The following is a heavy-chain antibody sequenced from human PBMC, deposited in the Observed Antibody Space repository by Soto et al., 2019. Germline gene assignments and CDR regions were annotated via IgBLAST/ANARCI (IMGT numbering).Heavy chain of an antibody. CDR2: ISVSGDYK. Sequence: QVQLVESGGGLVKPGGSLRLSCVGSGFNFSDHYMSWVRQAPGKGLEWLSYISVSGDYKNYAGSVQGRFSVSRDNARNPLSLEMCSLRVEDTAVYYCARPPHVFAPFDVWGQGSMVTVSS. D-gene: IGHD3-16*01. J-gene: IGHJ3*01. V-gene: IGHV3-11*05. CDR3: ARPPHVFAPFDV. CDR1: GFNFSDHY.